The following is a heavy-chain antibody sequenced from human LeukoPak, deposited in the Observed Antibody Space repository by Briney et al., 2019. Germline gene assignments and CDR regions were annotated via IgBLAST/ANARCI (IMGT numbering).Heavy chain of an antibody. Sequence: GGSLRLSCAASRFTFSSYSMNWVRQAPGKGLEWVSSISSSASYIYYADSVKGRFTISRDNANNSLYLQMNSLRAEDTAAYYCARGGYLLLWFGELLHNWFDPWGQGTLVTVSS. CDR1: RFTFSSYS. CDR2: ISSSASYI. D-gene: IGHD3-10*01. J-gene: IGHJ5*02. V-gene: IGHV3-21*01. CDR3: ARGGYLLLWFGELLHNWFDP.